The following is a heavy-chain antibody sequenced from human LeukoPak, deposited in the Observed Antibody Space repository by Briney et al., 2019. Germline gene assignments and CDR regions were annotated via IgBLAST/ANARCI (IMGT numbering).Heavy chain of an antibody. Sequence: SETLSLTCTVSGGSISSSSYYWGWIRQPPGKGLEWIGSIYYSGSTYYNPSLKSRVTISVDTSKNQFSLKLSSVTAADTAVYYCARRYGDYRSRLNYFDYWGQGTLVTVSS. CDR2: IYYSGST. V-gene: IGHV4-39*01. J-gene: IGHJ4*02. CDR1: GGSISSSSYY. D-gene: IGHD4-17*01. CDR3: ARRYGDYRSRLNYFDY.